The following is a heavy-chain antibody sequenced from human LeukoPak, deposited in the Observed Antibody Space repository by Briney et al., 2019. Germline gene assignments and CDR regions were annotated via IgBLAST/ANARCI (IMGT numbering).Heavy chain of an antibody. CDR1: GYSFTGYF. V-gene: IGHV1-2*02. Sequence: ASVKASCKASGYSFTGYFIHWVRQAPGQGLEWMGWINPNSGGTKYTQRFQGRVTMTRDTSISTAYMELSRLRSDDRAVYYCARGNMEWLPFDYWGQGTLVTVSS. J-gene: IGHJ4*02. D-gene: IGHD5-12*01. CDR2: INPNSGGT. CDR3: ARGNMEWLPFDY.